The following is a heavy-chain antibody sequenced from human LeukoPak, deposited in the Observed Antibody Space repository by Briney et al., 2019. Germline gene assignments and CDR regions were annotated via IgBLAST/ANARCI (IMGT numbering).Heavy chain of an antibody. J-gene: IGHJ6*02. CDR1: GGSISRGGYY. D-gene: IGHD2-15*01. V-gene: IGHV4-31*03. CDR2: IYYSGST. Sequence: SETLSLTCTVSGGSISRGGYYWSWIRQHPGKGLEWIGYIYYSGSTYYNPSLKSRVTISVDTSKNQFSLKLSSVTAADTAVYYCARGVVVVAAQYYYYYGMDVWGQGTTVTVSS. CDR3: ARGVVVVAAQYYYYYGMDV.